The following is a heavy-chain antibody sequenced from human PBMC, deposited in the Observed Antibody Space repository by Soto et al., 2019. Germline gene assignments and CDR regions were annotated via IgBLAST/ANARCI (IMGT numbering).Heavy chain of an antibody. CDR1: GFTFTSSA. Sequence: SVKVSCKASGFTFTSSAVQWVRQARGQRLEWIGWIVVGSGNTNYAQKFQERVTITRDMSTSTAYMELSSLRSEDTAVYYCAATSLEYYYDSGGPHTPHGLGAFDIWGQGTMVTVSS. D-gene: IGHD3-22*01. CDR3: AATSLEYYYDSGGPHTPHGLGAFDI. CDR2: IVVGSGNT. V-gene: IGHV1-58*01. J-gene: IGHJ3*02.